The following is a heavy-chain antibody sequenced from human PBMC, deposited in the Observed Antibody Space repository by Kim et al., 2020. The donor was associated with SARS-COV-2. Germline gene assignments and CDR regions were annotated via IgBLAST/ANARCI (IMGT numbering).Heavy chain of an antibody. D-gene: IGHD3-10*01. V-gene: IGHV3-15*01. Sequence: PVKGRFTISRDDSKNTLYLQMNSLKTEDTAVYYCTTEGGLVRGVIRAFDIWGQGTMVTVSS. J-gene: IGHJ3*02. CDR3: TTEGGLVRGVIRAFDI.